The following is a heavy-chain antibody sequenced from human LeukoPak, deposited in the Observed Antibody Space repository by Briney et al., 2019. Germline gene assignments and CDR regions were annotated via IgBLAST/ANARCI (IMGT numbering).Heavy chain of an antibody. J-gene: IGHJ4*02. CDR2: IKSKSRGGTA. CDR1: GFTFSSYN. D-gene: IGHD3-3*01. CDR3: STLFGVVSRDQLDY. V-gene: IGHV3-15*01. Sequence: SGGSLRLSCGASGFTFSSYNMSWVRQVPGKGLEWVGRIKSKSRGGTAEYAAPVNGRFTLSRDDSKNTLDLQMNSLKTEDTAVYYCSTLFGVVSRDQLDYWGQGTLVTVSS.